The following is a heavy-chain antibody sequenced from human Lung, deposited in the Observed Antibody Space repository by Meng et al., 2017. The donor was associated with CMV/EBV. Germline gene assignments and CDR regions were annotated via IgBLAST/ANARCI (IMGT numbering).Heavy chain of an antibody. CDR1: GITLNDFA. D-gene: IGHD3-10*01. V-gene: IGHV3-23*05. CDR2: IDHSGNNK. CDR3: ATDVGNPSMVAL. Sequence: GEXXTISCTAPGITLNDFALAWVRQAPGGGLEWVSTIDHSGNNKHYAESVKDRFIISRDHSKSTLYLQMTALRAEDTALYYCATDVGNPSMVALWGQGTLVTVSS. J-gene: IGHJ4*02.